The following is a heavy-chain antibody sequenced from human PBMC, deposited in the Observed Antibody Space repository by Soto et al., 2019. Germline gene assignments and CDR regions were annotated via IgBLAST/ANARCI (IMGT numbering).Heavy chain of an antibody. CDR1: GGSISSGDYY. V-gene: IGHV4-30-4*01. D-gene: IGHD3-10*01. CDR2: IYYSGST. J-gene: IGHJ5*02. CDR3: ARVSTITMEEVDWFDP. Sequence: SETLSLTCTVSGGSISSGDYYWSWIRQPPGKGLEWIGYIYYSGSTYYNPSLKSRVTISVDTSKNQFSLKLSSVTAADTAVYYCARVSTITMEEVDWFDPWGQGTLVTVSS.